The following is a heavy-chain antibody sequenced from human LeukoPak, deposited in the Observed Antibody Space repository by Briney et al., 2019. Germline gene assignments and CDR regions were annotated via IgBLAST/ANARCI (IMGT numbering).Heavy chain of an antibody. V-gene: IGHV3-21*01. J-gene: IGHJ5*02. D-gene: IGHD6-19*01. CDR2: ISSSSSYI. Sequence: PGGSLRLSCAASGFSFSAYTMNWVRQVPGKGLEWVSSISSSSSYIYYRDSVEGRFIISRDNAKNSLYLQMNSLRPEDTALYYCATYSSDWQTVDLWGQGTQVTVSS. CDR3: ATYSSDWQTVDL. CDR1: GFSFSAYT.